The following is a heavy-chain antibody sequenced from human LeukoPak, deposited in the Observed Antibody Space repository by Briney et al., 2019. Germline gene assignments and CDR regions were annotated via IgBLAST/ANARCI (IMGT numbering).Heavy chain of an antibody. Sequence: PSETLSPTCAVCGGSFSGYYWSWIRQPPGKGLEWIGEINHSGSTNYNPSLKSRVTISVDTSKNQFSLKLSSVTAADTAVYYCARSADYYYDSSGHYQNWFDPWGQGTLVTVSS. CDR3: ARSADYYYDSSGHYQNWFDP. CDR1: GGSFSGYY. D-gene: IGHD3-22*01. J-gene: IGHJ5*02. CDR2: INHSGST. V-gene: IGHV4-34*01.